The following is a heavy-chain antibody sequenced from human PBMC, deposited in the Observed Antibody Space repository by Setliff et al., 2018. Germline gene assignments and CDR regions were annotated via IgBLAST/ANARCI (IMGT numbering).Heavy chain of an antibody. CDR1: GGSISSGSYY. V-gene: IGHV4-61*02. J-gene: IGHJ4*02. D-gene: IGHD3-16*02. Sequence: SETLSLTCTVSGGSISSGSYYWSWIRQPAGKGLEWIGRIYTSGSTNYNPSLKSRVTISVDTSKNQFSLKLTSVTAADTAVYYCRLWSHSYHNDYWGQGTLVTVS. CDR3: RLWSHSYHNDY. CDR2: IYTSGST.